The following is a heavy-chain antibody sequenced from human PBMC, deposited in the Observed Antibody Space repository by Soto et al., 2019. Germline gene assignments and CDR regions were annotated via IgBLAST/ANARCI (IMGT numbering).Heavy chain of an antibody. V-gene: IGHV4-34*01. CDR2: INHSGST. Sequence: PSETLSLTCAVYGGSFSGYYWSWIRQPPGKGLEWIGEINHSGSTNYNPSLKSRVTTSVDTSKNQFSLKLSSVTAADTAVYYCARVLAAAGYDYWGQGTLVTVSS. CDR1: GGSFSGYY. J-gene: IGHJ4*02. D-gene: IGHD6-13*01. CDR3: ARVLAAAGYDY.